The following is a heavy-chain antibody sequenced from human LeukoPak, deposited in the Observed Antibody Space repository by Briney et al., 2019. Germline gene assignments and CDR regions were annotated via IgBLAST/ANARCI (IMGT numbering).Heavy chain of an antibody. CDR2: IIPILGIA. CDR1: GGTFSSHA. CDR3: ASAYYDSSGYYPLDFDY. D-gene: IGHD3-22*01. V-gene: IGHV1-69*04. J-gene: IGHJ4*02. Sequence: ASVKVSCKASGGTFSSHAISWVRQAPGQGLEWMGRIIPILGIANYAQKFQGRVTITADKSTSTAYMELSSLRSEDTAVYYCASAYYDSSGYYPLDFDYWGQGTLVTVSS.